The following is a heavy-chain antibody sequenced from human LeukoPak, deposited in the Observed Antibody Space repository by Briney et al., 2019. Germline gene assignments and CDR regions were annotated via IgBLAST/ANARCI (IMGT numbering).Heavy chain of an antibody. CDR1: RFSFSTYA. CDR2: ISNGGDST. Sequence: GGSLRLSCAASRFSFSTYAMSWVRQAPGKGLEWVSTISNGGDSTYYADSVKGRFTISRDNSKNTLSLQMNGLRADDTAAYYCAKSHSVEYRGYFDSWGQGILVTVSS. J-gene: IGHJ4*02. CDR3: AKSHSVEYRGYFDS. V-gene: IGHV3-23*01. D-gene: IGHD2/OR15-2a*01.